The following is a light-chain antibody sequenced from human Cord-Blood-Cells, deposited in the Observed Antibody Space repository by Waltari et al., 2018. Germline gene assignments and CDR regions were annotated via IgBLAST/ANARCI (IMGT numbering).Light chain of an antibody. CDR3: CSYAGSSTLV. CDR2: EGS. CDR1: SSDVGSYNL. Sequence: QSALTQPASVSGSPGQSITISCTGTSSDVGSYNLVSWYQQHPGKAPKLMIDEGSKRPSGVSNRFCGSKSGNTAYLTISGLQAEDEADYYCCSYAGSSTLVFGGGTKLTVL. V-gene: IGLV2-23*01. J-gene: IGLJ2*01.